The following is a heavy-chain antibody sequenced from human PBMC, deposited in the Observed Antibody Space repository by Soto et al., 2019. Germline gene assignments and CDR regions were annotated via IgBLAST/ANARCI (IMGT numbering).Heavy chain of an antibody. V-gene: IGHV1-18*01. D-gene: IGHD1-1*01. CDR3: ARGRYGDY. J-gene: IGHJ4*02. Sequence: QVHLVQSGAEGKKPGASVKVSCKASGYTFTSYGITWVRQAPGQGLEWMGWISAHNGNTDYAQKLQGRVIVTRETSTSTAYMELRSLISDDTAVYYCARGRYGDYWGQGALVTVSS. CDR2: ISAHNGNT. CDR1: GYTFTSYG.